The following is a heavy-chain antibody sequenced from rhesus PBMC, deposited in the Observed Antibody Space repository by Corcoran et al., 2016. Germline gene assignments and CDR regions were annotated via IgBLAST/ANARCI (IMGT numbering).Heavy chain of an antibody. Sequence: QVQLQESGPGLVKPSETLSLTCAVSGGSISSSYWSWIRQAPGKGLEWIGRIERSRGITNNNPSRKSRVTISRDTSKNQFSLKLSSVTAADTAVYYCARGSRIAAAGTIDYWGQGVLVTVSS. V-gene: IGHV4-160*01. CDR2: IERSRGIT. CDR3: ARGSRIAAAGTIDY. D-gene: IGHD6-25*01. CDR1: GGSISSSY. J-gene: IGHJ4*01.